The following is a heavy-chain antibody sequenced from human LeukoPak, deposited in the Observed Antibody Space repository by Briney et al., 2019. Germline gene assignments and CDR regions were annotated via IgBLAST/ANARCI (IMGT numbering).Heavy chain of an antibody. CDR1: GGTFSRHA. D-gene: IGHD3-10*01. CDR3: ARGRWTDVARGSYYFDY. V-gene: IGHV1-69*01. J-gene: IGHJ4*02. CDR2: IIPIFGTA. Sequence: ASVKVSCKASGGTFSRHAISWVRQAPGQGLEWMGGIIPIFGTANYAQKFQGRVTITADESTSTAYMELSSLTSEDTAIYYCARGRWTDVARGSYYFDYWGQGTLVSVSS.